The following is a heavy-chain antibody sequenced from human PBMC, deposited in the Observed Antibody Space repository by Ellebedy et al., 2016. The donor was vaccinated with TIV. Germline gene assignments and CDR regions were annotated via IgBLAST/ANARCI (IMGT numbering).Heavy chain of an antibody. CDR1: GFTFGDFA. D-gene: IGHD1-7*01. CDR2: IGSKGYGGTT. Sequence: SLKISXTASGFTFGDFAISWVRQAPGKGLEWVGFIGSKGYGGTTQYAASVKGRFTISRDDSKSIAYLQMNSLKTEDTALYYCTREAANWNYPYYYYNGMDVWGQGTTVTVSS. V-gene: IGHV3-49*04. J-gene: IGHJ6*02. CDR3: TREAANWNYPYYYYNGMDV.